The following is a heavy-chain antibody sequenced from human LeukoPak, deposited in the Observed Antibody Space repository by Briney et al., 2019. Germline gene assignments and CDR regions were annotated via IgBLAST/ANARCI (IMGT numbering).Heavy chain of an antibody. CDR1: GFTFSDYC. CDR2: ISSSSYT. CDR3: ARDLTFGGVIVTGYFDY. Sequence: PGGSLRLSCAASGFTFSDYCMSWIRQTPGKGLEWVSYISSSSYTNYADSVKGRFTISRDNAKNSLYLQMNSLRAEDTAVYYCARDLTFGGVIVTGYFDYWGQGTLVTVSS. J-gene: IGHJ4*02. V-gene: IGHV3-11*06. D-gene: IGHD3-16*02.